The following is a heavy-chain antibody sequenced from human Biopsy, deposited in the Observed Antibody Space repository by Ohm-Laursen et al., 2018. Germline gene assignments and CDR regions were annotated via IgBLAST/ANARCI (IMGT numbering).Heavy chain of an antibody. CDR3: TRGGYYYDSLAYYYWFDP. CDR2: INAKTGDT. CDR1: GYTFTGYH. J-gene: IGHJ5*02. V-gene: IGHV1-2*02. Sequence: ASVKVSCKASGYTFTGYHVHWVRQAPGQGLEWTGWINAKTGDTNYAQKFQGRVTMTRDTSIGTAYVDLSSLRSDDTAVYYCTRGGYYYDSLAYYYWFDPWGQGTLVTVSS. D-gene: IGHD3-22*01.